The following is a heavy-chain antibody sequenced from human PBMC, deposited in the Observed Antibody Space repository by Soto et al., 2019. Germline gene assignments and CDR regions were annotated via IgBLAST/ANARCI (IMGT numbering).Heavy chain of an antibody. V-gene: IGHV1-18*01. CDR3: ARDTDYNWNDPSGKDY. Sequence: QVQLVQSGAEVKKPGASVKVSCKASGYTFTSYGISWVREAPGQGLEWMGWISAYNGNTNYAQKLQGRVTMTTDTSTSTAYMELRSLRSDDTAVYYCARDTDYNWNDPSGKDYWGQGTLVTVSS. D-gene: IGHD1-20*01. J-gene: IGHJ4*02. CDR2: ISAYNGNT. CDR1: GYTFTSYG.